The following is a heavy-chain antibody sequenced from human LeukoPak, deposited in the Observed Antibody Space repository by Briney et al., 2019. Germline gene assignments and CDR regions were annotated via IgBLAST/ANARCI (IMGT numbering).Heavy chain of an antibody. CDR3: ARLYDFWSVCDY. D-gene: IGHD3-3*01. V-gene: IGHV4-59*01. J-gene: IGHJ4*02. CDR1: GCSISSYY. Sequence: SETLSLTCTVSGCSISSYYWSWIRQPPARELEWIGYINYSGSTNYNPSLKSRVTISVDTSKNQFSLKLSSVTAADTGVYYCARLYDFWSVCDYWGQGPLVTVSS. CDR2: INYSGST.